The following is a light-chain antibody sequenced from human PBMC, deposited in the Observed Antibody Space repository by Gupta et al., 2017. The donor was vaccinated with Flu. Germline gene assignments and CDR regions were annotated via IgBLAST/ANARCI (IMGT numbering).Light chain of an antibody. CDR3: QVWDSSSVHPVV. CDR1: NIGTKS. J-gene: IGLJ2*01. Sequence: QTARITCGGNNIGTKSVHWYQQRPGQAPVLVVYDDTDRPSGIPARFSGSNSGNTATLTIVRVEAGDEADYYCQVWDSSSVHPVVFGGGTNLAVL. V-gene: IGLV3-21*02. CDR2: DDT.